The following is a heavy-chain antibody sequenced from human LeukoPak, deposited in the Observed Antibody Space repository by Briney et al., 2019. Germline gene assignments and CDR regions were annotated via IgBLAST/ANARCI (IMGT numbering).Heavy chain of an antibody. CDR1: GFTFSSYG. Sequence: GRSLRLSCAASGFTFSSYGMHWVRQAPGKGLERGAVIWYDGSKKYYADSVKGRFTISRDNSKNTLYLQMNSLRAEDTAVYYCARLRAIGYFDYWGQGTLVTVSS. CDR2: IWYDGSKK. CDR3: ARLRAIGYFDY. V-gene: IGHV3-33*01. J-gene: IGHJ4*02.